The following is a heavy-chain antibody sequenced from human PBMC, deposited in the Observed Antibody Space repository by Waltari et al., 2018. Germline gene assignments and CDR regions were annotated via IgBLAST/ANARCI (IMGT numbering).Heavy chain of an antibody. V-gene: IGHV1-24*01. J-gene: IGHJ4*02. Sequence: QVQLVQSGAEVKKPGASVKVSGKVSGYTLTALSMHWVRQAPGKGLEWMGGFDPEDGETIYAQKFQGRVTMTEDTSTDTAYMELSSLRSEDTAVYYCATGGCEDSSPGYCFDYWGQGTLVTVSS. CDR2: FDPEDGET. D-gene: IGHD3-22*01. CDR3: ATGGCEDSSPGYCFDY. CDR1: GYTLTALS.